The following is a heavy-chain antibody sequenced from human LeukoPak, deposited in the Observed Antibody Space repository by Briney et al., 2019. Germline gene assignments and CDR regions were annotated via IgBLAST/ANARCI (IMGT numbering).Heavy chain of an antibody. D-gene: IGHD3-9*01. V-gene: IGHV3-33*01. CDR3: ARGPNYDILTGIRTWGGDDY. J-gene: IGHJ4*02. CDR2: IWYDGSKK. Sequence: CCKASGGTFSSYAISWVRQAPGQGLEWVATIWYDGSKKYYADSVKGRFTISRDNSANTLHLQMNSLRADDSAVYFCARGPNYDILTGIRTWGGDDYWGQGILVTVAA. CDR1: GGTFSSYA.